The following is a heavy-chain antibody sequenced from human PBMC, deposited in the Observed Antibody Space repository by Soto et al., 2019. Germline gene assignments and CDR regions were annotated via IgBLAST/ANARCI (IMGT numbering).Heavy chain of an antibody. D-gene: IGHD3-10*01. V-gene: IGHV3-30*18. Sequence: QVQLVESGGGVVQPGGTLRLSCAVSGFTFSSYGMQWVRQAPGRGLGWGAVIAYDGSLKYYVDSVKGRFTISRDNSKNTLYLQINSLRAEDTAVYYCAKDLKVSGSHYGTLNYYYGMDVWGQGTTVSVSS. CDR2: IAYDGSLK. CDR1: GFTFSSYG. CDR3: AKDLKVSGSHYGTLNYYYGMDV. J-gene: IGHJ6*02.